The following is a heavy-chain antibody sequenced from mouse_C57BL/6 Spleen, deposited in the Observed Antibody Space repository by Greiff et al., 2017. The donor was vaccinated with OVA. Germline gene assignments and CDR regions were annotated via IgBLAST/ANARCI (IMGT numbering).Heavy chain of an antibody. CDR3: TRWDLLLRAMDY. CDR1: GYTFTDYE. D-gene: IGHD1-1*01. V-gene: IGHV1-15*01. J-gene: IGHJ4*01. Sequence: VKLMESGAELVRPGASVTLSCKASGYTFTDYEMHWVKQTPVHGLEWIGAIDPETGGTAYNQKFKGKAILTADKSSSTAYMELRSLTSEDSAVYYCTRWDLLLRAMDYWGQGTSVTVSS. CDR2: IDPETGGT.